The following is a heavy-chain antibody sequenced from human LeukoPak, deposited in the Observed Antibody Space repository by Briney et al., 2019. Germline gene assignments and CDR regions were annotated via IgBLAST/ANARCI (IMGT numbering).Heavy chain of an antibody. CDR1: GGTFSSHV. CDR3: ATLAGRSKEFDY. J-gene: IGHJ4*02. Sequence: SVKVSCKASGGTFSSHVITWVRQAPGQGLEWMGRIIPILTITNYAQNFQGRVTITADKSTSTAYMEMSSLRSDDTAVYYCATLAGRSKEFDYWGQGTLVTVSS. V-gene: IGHV1-69*04. CDR2: IIPILTIT. D-gene: IGHD3-10*01.